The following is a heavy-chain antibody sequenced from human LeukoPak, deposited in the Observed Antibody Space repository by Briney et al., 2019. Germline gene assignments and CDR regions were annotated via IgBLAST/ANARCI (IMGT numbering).Heavy chain of an antibody. Sequence: GGSLRLSCAASGFTFSSYEMNWVRQAPGKGLEWVSYISSSGSTIYYADSVKGRFTISRDNAKNSLYLQMNSLRAEDTAVYYCARGSYYGSGSYLPDYWGQGTLVTVSS. V-gene: IGHV3-48*03. CDR3: ARGSYYGSGSYLPDY. CDR1: GFTFSSYE. D-gene: IGHD3-10*01. CDR2: ISSSGSTI. J-gene: IGHJ4*02.